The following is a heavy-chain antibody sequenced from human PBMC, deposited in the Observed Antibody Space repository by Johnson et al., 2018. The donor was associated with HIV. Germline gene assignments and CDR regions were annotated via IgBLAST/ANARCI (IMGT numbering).Heavy chain of an antibody. CDR1: GFTVSSNY. CDR3: ARGYCTYGVCYTKVDGFDI. Sequence: QLVESGGGLIQPGGSLRLSCAASGFTVSSNYMSWVRQAPGKGLEWVSVIYSGGSTYYADSVKGRLTISRDNAKNTLFLQMNSLRPEDTAVYYCARGYCTYGVCYTKVDGFDIWGQGTMVTVSS. V-gene: IGHV3-53*01. J-gene: IGHJ3*02. D-gene: IGHD2-8*01. CDR2: IYSGGST.